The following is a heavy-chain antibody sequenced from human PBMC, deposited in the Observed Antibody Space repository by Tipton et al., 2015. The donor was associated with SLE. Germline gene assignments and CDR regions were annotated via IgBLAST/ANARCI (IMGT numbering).Heavy chain of an antibody. CDR3: ARAFYSSGWKEDYYYYMDV. D-gene: IGHD6-19*01. V-gene: IGHV3-30*02. Sequence: GSLRLSCAASGFTFSSYGMHWVRQAPGKGLEWVAFIRYDGSNKYHADSVKGRFTISRDNAKNSLYLQMNSLRAEDTAVYYCARAFYSSGWKEDYYYYMDVWGKGTTVTVSS. CDR2: IRYDGSNK. CDR1: GFTFSSYG. J-gene: IGHJ6*03.